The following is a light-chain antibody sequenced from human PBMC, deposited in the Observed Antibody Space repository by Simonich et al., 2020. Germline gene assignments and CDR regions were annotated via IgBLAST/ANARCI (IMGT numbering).Light chain of an antibody. Sequence: QSALTQPPFASGSPGQSVTISCTGTSSDVGGYNYVSWYQQHPGKAPKLMIYAVSKRPSGVPDRFSGSKSGNTASLTVSGLQAEDEADYYCSSYAGSNNLVFGGGTKLTVL. CDR3: SSYAGSNNLV. CDR1: SSDVGGYNY. CDR2: AVS. V-gene: IGLV2-8*01. J-gene: IGLJ2*01.